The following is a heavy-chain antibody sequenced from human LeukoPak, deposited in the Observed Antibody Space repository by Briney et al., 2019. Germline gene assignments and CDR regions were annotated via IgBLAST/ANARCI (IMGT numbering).Heavy chain of an antibody. V-gene: IGHV3-30*04. Sequence: PGRSLRLSCAASGFTFSSYAMFWVRQAPGKGLEWVATISYEGAYKFYADSVKGRCTISRDNSMNTLYLQMNSLSAEDTAVHYCARMGYCTSTTCYHYFEYWGQGTLVIVSS. CDR2: ISYEGAYK. D-gene: IGHD2-2*01. CDR1: GFTFSSYA. CDR3: ARMGYCTSTTCYHYFEY. J-gene: IGHJ4*02.